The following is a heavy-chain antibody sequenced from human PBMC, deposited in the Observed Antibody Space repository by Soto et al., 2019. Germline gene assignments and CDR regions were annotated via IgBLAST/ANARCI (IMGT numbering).Heavy chain of an antibody. CDR1: GFTFYDYA. D-gene: IGHD4-17*01. Sequence: LRLSCAASGFTFYDYAMHWVRQAPGKGLEWVAGISWHSAAIGYADSVKGRFTISRDNAKNSLFLQMTSLRSEDTALYYCAKNIGPTVTTRDDYFDYWGQGTPVTVSS. CDR2: ISWHSAAI. V-gene: IGHV3-9*01. J-gene: IGHJ4*02. CDR3: AKNIGPTVTTRDDYFDY.